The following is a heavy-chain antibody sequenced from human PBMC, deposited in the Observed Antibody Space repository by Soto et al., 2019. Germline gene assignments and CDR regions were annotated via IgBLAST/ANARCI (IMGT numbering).Heavy chain of an antibody. Sequence: GGSLRLSCAASGYTFSDQFMDCVRQAPGKGLEWVARSSNRHSYYTTEYPASVRGRCTVSRDDSKNSLYLQMTSLKTEDTAVYYCAGGATGRAPFQHWGRGTLVTVSS. V-gene: IGHV3-72*01. D-gene: IGHD2-8*02. J-gene: IGHJ1*01. CDR2: SSNRHSYYTT. CDR3: AGGATGRAPFQH. CDR1: GYTFSDQF.